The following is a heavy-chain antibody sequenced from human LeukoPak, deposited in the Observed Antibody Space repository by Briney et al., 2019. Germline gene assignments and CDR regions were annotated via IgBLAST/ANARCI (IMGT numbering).Heavy chain of an antibody. V-gene: IGHV4-4*07. CDR3: ARDRGLWFGELYNWFDP. CDR2: IYTSGST. CDR1: GGSISSYY. D-gene: IGHD3-10*01. J-gene: IGHJ5*02. Sequence: SETLSLTCTVSGGSISSYYWSWIRQPAGKGLEWIGRIYTSGSTNYNPSLKSRVTMSVDTSKNQFSLKLSSVTAADTAVYYCARDRGLWFGELYNWFDPWGQGTLVTVSS.